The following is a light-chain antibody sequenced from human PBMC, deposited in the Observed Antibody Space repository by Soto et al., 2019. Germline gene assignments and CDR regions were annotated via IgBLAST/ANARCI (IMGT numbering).Light chain of an antibody. CDR3: QQRSNWHPIT. J-gene: IGKJ5*01. CDR1: QSVSSY. CDR2: DAS. Sequence: EILLTQSPGTLSLSPGERVTISCRASQSVSSYLAWYQQKPGQPPRLLIYDASNRANGIPARFSGSGAGTEFTLTISSLEPEDFAVYYCQQRSNWHPITFGQGTRLEIK. V-gene: IGKV3-11*01.